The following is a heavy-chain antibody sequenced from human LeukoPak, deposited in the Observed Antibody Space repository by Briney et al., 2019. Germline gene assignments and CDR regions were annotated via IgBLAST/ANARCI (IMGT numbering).Heavy chain of an antibody. CDR3: AKDPTSVGGRHDWLLDS. Sequence: GGSLRLSCAASGFTFNNYAMSWVRQAPGKGLEWVSTIGFGDDSAYYADSVKGRFTISRDNSKNTLYLQMNYLRGEDTAVYYCAKDPTSVGGRHDWLLDSWGQGTLVTVSS. CDR2: IGFGDDSA. CDR1: GFTFNNYA. J-gene: IGHJ5*02. V-gene: IGHV3-23*01. D-gene: IGHD3-9*01.